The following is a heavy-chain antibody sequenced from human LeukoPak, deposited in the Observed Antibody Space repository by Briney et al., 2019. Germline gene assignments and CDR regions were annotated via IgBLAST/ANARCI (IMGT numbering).Heavy chain of an antibody. CDR1: GGSISSGGYY. J-gene: IGHJ4*02. CDR2: IYYSGST. V-gene: IGHV4-31*03. D-gene: IGHD3-22*01. Sequence: PSQTLSLTCTVSGGSISSGGYYWSWIHQHPGKGLEWIGYIYYSGSTYYNPCLKSRVTISVDTSKNQFSLKLSSVTAADTAVYYCASVLDYDSSGYKFDYWGQGTLVTVSS. CDR3: ASVLDYDSSGYKFDY.